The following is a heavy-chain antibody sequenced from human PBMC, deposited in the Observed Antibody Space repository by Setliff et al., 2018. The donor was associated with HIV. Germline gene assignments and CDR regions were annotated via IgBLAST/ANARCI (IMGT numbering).Heavy chain of an antibody. Sequence: ASVKVSCKASGYMFSGFHMHWVRQAAGQGLEWMGRINPNSGGTNYAQKFQGRVTMTRDTSISTAYMELSRLRSDDTAVYYCAGDWAEDYYGSGSFQYWGQGTLVTVSS. V-gene: IGHV1-2*06. CDR3: AGDWAEDYYGSGSFQY. CDR1: GYMFSGFH. CDR2: INPNSGGT. J-gene: IGHJ1*01. D-gene: IGHD3-10*01.